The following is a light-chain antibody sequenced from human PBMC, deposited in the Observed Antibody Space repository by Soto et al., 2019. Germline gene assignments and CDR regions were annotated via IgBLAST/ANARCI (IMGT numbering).Light chain of an antibody. V-gene: IGKV2D-29*02. CDR2: EVS. Sequence: VMRLNHLSLSVAPGQPASISCKSSQSLLHITGETFLFWYLQKPGQSPQLLIYEVSTRVSGVPDRFSGSGSGTDSTLEISRVETDDVGIYYCMHTTLLLPTFAQGRRLEIK. CDR3: MHTTLLLPT. J-gene: IGKJ5*01. CDR1: QSLLHITGETF.